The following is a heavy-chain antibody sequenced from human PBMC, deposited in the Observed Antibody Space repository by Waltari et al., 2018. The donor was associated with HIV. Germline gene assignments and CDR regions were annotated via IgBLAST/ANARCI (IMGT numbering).Heavy chain of an antibody. J-gene: IGHJ4*02. CDR3: ATDRTFRDGWSGFDY. Sequence: QVQLVQSGAEVKKPGASVKVSCKVFGYTLSKLSMHWVRQAPGKGLEWMGGLDPEDGTTMYAQKFQGRVTLTEDTSTDTAYMVLSSLNSEDSAVYYCATDRTFRDGWSGFDYWGQGTLVTVSS. D-gene: IGHD6-19*01. CDR1: GYTLSKLS. V-gene: IGHV1-24*01. CDR2: LDPEDGTT.